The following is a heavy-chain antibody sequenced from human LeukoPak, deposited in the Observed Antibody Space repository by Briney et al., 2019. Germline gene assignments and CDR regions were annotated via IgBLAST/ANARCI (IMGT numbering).Heavy chain of an antibody. CDR2: IYTSGST. Sequence: PSETLSLTCTVSGGSISSYYWSWIRQPAGKGLEWIGRIYTSGSTNYNPSLKSRVTISVDTSKNQFSLKLSSVTAADTAVYYCARDSPVGVHYYYYMDVWGKGTTVTVSS. V-gene: IGHV4-4*07. CDR3: ARDSPVGVHYYYYMDV. CDR1: GGSISSYY. D-gene: IGHD2-8*01. J-gene: IGHJ6*03.